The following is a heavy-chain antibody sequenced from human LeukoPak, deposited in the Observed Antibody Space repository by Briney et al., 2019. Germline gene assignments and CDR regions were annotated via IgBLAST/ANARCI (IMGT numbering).Heavy chain of an antibody. J-gene: IGHJ6*03. CDR1: GFTFSVYY. V-gene: IGHV3-11*01. CDR3: ARVRCSTMVRGVIITDYYYMDV. CDR2: ISSSGSTI. Sequence: GGSLRLSCAASGFTFSVYYMSWIRQAPGKGLEWVSYISSSGSTIYYAHSVKGRFTISRDNAKNSLYLQMNSLRAEDTSVYCSARVRCSTMVRGVIITDYYYMDVWGKGTTVTVSS. D-gene: IGHD3-10*01.